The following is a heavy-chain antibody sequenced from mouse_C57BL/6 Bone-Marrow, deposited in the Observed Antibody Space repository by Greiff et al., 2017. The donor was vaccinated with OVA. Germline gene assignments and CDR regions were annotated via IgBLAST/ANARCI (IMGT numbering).Heavy chain of an antibody. J-gene: IGHJ4*01. CDR3: ARGGVYYSNYDAMDY. CDR1: GYTFTDHT. D-gene: IGHD2-5*01. V-gene: IGHV1-78*01. Sequence: QVQLQQSDAELVKPGASVKISCKVSGYTFTDHTIHWMKQRPEQGLEWIGYIYPRDGSTKYNEKFKGKATLTADKSSSTAYMQLNSLTSEDSAVYFCARGGVYYSNYDAMDYWGQGTSVTVSS. CDR2: IYPRDGST.